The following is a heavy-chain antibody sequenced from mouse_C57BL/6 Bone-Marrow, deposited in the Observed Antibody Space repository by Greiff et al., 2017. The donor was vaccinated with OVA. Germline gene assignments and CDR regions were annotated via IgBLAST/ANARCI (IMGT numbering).Heavy chain of an antibody. CDR3: ARCYQGPYLDY. J-gene: IGHJ2*01. V-gene: IGHV1-81*01. D-gene: IGHD3-2*02. Sequence: VQLQQSGAELARPGASVKLSCKASGYTFTSYGISWVKQRTGQGLEWIGEIDPRSGNTDYNEKFKGKATLTADKSSTTAYMELRSLTSEDSAVYFYARCYQGPYLDYWGQGTTLTVSS. CDR2: IDPRSGNT. CDR1: GYTFTSYG.